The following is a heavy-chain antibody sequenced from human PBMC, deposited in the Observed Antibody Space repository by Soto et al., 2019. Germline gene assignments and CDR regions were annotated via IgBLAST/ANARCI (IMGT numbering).Heavy chain of an antibody. V-gene: IGHV4-39*01. CDR3: TRRRDISHFDS. Sequence: SETLSLTCNVSGVSISIYNYYWGWVRQPPGKGLEWIGSIYYSGSSYYNPSLKSRVTISVHTSKNQFSLRLSSLTAADTAVYYCTRRRDISHFDSWGPGILVTVSS. D-gene: IGHD3-9*01. CDR1: GVSISIYNYY. J-gene: IGHJ4*02. CDR2: IYYSGSS.